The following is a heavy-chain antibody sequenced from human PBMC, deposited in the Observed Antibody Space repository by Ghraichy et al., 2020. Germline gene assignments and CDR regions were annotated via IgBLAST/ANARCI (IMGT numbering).Heavy chain of an antibody. Sequence: SVKVSCKASGGTFSSYAISWVRQAPGQGLEWMGGIIPIFGTANYAQKFQGRVTITADESTSTAYMELSSLRSEDTAVYYCASLDITMIVATPEYYFDYWGQGTLVTVSS. CDR1: GGTFSSYA. CDR3: ASLDITMIVATPEYYFDY. J-gene: IGHJ4*02. V-gene: IGHV1-69*13. CDR2: IIPIFGTA. D-gene: IGHD3-22*01.